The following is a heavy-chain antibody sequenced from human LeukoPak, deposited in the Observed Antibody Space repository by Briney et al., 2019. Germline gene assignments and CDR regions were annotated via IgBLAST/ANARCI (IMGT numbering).Heavy chain of an antibody. D-gene: IGHD2-2*01. Sequence: PGGSLRLSCAASGFTFSSYSMNWVRQAPGKGLEWVSSISSSSSYMYYADSVKGRFTISRDNAKNSLYLQMNSLRAEDTAVYYCARDRSPIYCSSTSCYGGGFDYWGQGTLVTVSS. V-gene: IGHV3-21*01. J-gene: IGHJ4*02. CDR1: GFTFSSYS. CDR2: ISSSSSYM. CDR3: ARDRSPIYCSSTSCYGGGFDY.